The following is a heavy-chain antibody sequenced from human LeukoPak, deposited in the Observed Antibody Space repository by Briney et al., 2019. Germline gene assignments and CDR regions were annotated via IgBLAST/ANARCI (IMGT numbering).Heavy chain of an antibody. V-gene: IGHV3-23*01. CDR3: AKDTIFGVVIEKY. CDR2: ISGSGGST. J-gene: IGHJ4*02. Sequence: QPGRSLRLSCTASGFTFGDYAMSWFRQAPGKGLEWVSAISGSGGSTYYADSVKGRFTISRDNSKNTLYLQMNSLRAEDTAVYYCAKDTIFGVVIEKYWGQGTLVTVSS. CDR1: GFTFGDYA. D-gene: IGHD3-3*01.